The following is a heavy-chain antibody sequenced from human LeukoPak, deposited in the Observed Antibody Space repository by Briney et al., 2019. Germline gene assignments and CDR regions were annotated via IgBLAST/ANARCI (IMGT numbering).Heavy chain of an antibody. J-gene: IGHJ4*02. CDR1: GFTVSNNY. CDR2: IYGDGST. V-gene: IGHV3-53*01. Sequence: GGSLRLSCEASGFTVSNNYMGWVRQAPGKGLEWVSIIYGDGSTYYAESVKGRFTISRDNSKNTLFLQVNSLRAEDAAVYYCARAFDGSGPWGYYDFWGQGTLVAV. CDR3: ARAFDGSGPWGYYDF. D-gene: IGHD6-19*01.